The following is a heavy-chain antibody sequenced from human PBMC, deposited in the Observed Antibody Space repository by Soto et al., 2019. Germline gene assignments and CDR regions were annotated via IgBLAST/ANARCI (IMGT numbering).Heavy chain of an antibody. V-gene: IGHV3-7*01. CDR1: GFTFSSYW. CDR2: IKQDGSEK. D-gene: IGHD4-17*01. Sequence: EVQLVESGGGLVQPGGSLRLSCAASGFTFSSYWMSWVRQAPGKGLEWVANIKQDGSEKYYVDSVKGRFTISRDNAKNSLYLQMNSLRAEDTAVYYCARSFTTVTTRAYCMDVWGQGTTVTVSS. J-gene: IGHJ6*02. CDR3: ARSFTTVTTRAYCMDV.